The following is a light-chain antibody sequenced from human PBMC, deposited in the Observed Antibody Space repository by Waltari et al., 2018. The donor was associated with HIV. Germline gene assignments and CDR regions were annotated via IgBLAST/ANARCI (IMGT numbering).Light chain of an antibody. Sequence: QSVLTQPPSASGTPGQRVTISCSGSSSSIGSNTVNWFQQLPGTAPQLLIYSNNQRPSGVPDRFSGSKSGTSASLAISGLQSEDEADYYCAAWDDSLNGFWVFGGGTKLTVL. CDR2: SNN. CDR1: SSSIGSNT. J-gene: IGLJ3*02. V-gene: IGLV1-44*01. CDR3: AAWDDSLNGFWV.